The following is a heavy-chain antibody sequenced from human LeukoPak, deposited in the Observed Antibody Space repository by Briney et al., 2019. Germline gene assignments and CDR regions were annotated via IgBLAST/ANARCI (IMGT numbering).Heavy chain of an antibody. CDR2: ISYDGSNK. J-gene: IGHJ4*02. V-gene: IGHV3-30*18. D-gene: IGHD3-16*02. CDR3: AKEERYDYLWGRYRLDPPGDY. CDR1: GFTFSSYG. Sequence: GGSLRLPCEVSGFTFSSYGMHWVRQTPDKGLEGVAVISYDGSNKYYADSVKGRFTISRDNSKNTLYLQMNSLRAEDTSVYYCAKEERYDYLWGRYRLDPPGDYWGQGTLVTVSS.